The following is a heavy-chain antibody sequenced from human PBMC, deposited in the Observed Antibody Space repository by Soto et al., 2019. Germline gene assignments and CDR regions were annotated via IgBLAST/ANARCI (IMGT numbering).Heavy chain of an antibody. CDR2: IYYSGST. CDR3: ASLVCSGGSCYSPYYYYMDV. CDR1: GGSINNNY. J-gene: IGHJ6*03. D-gene: IGHD2-15*01. Sequence: SETLSLTCTVSGGSINNNYWSWIRQPPGKGLEWIGSIYYSGSTYYNPSLKSRVTISVDTSKNQFSLKLSSVTAADTAVYYCASLVCSGGSCYSPYYYYMDVWGKGTTVTVSS. V-gene: IGHV4-59*05.